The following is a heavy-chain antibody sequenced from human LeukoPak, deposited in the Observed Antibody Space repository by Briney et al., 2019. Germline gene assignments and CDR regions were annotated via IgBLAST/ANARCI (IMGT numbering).Heavy chain of an antibody. Sequence: GGSLRLSCAASGFTFSSYAMSWVRQAPGKGLEWVSAISGSGGSTYYADSVKGRFTISRDNAKNSLYLQMNSLRAEDTAVYYCTRDVSTDTNCFDYWGQGTTVTVSS. CDR2: ISGSGGST. J-gene: IGHJ4*03. CDR3: TRDVSTDTNCFDY. V-gene: IGHV3-23*01. D-gene: IGHD1-1*01. CDR1: GFTFSSYA.